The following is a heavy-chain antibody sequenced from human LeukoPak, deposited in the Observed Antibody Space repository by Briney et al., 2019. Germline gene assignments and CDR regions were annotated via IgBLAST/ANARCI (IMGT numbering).Heavy chain of an antibody. CDR2: ISAYNGNT. Sequence: GASVKVSCKASGYTFTSYGISWVRQAPGQGLEWMGWISAYNGNTNYAQKLQGRVTMTTDTSTSTAYMELRSLRSDDTAVYYCARVRAGAVAGWDYGMEVWGQGSTVTVSS. D-gene: IGHD6-19*01. V-gene: IGHV1-18*01. CDR3: ARVRAGAVAGWDYGMEV. J-gene: IGHJ6*01. CDR1: GYTFTSYG.